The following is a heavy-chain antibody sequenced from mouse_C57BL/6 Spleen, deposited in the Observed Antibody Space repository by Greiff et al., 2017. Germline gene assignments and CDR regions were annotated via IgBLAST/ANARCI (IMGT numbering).Heavy chain of an antibody. J-gene: IGHJ4*01. CDR3: TRTTYDGYYLYAMDY. CDR1: GYTFTDYE. V-gene: IGHV1-15*01. D-gene: IGHD2-3*01. CDR2: IDPETGGT. Sequence: VQLKESGAELVRPGASVTLSCKASGYTFTDYEMHWVKQTPVHGLEWIGAIDPETGGTAYNQKFKGKAILTADKSSSTAYMELRSLTSEDSAVYYCTRTTYDGYYLYAMDYWGQGTSVTVSS.